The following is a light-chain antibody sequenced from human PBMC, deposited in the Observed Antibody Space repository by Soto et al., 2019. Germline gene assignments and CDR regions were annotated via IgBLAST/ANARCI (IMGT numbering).Light chain of an antibody. CDR1: TFNIVRYG. J-gene: IGLJ2*01. Sequence: QSVLTQAPSASGIPGQRVTISCSGSTFNIVRYGVDWYQHLPGTAPKLLISSNNERPSGVPDRFSGSQSGTSASLAISGLQSEDEADYYCAAWDDSLIGPVFGGGTKVTVL. CDR2: SNN. CDR3: AAWDDSLIGPV. V-gene: IGLV1-44*01.